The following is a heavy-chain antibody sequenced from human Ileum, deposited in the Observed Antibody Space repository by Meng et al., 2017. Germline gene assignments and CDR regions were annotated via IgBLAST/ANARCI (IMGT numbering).Heavy chain of an antibody. CDR2: ISASDGST. CDR3: AKKFHYGSGAYLYYFDY. CDR1: GFTFSNYA. Sequence: ESLKISCAASGFTFSNYAMSWVRQAPGKGLEWVSTISASDGSTYYADSVKGRFTISRDNSKNTLYLQMNSLRAEDTAVYNCAKKFHYGSGAYLYYFDYWGQGTLVTVSS. V-gene: IGHV3-23*01. D-gene: IGHD3-10*01. J-gene: IGHJ4*02.